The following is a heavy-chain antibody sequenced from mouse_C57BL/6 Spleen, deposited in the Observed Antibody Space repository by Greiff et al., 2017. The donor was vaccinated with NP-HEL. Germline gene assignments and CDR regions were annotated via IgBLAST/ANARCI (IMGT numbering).Heavy chain of an antibody. D-gene: IGHD2-3*01. Sequence: QVQLKESGPELVKPGASVKISCKASGYAFSSSWMNWVKQRPGKGLEWIGRIYPGDGDTNYNGKFKGKATLTADKSSSTAYMQLSSLTSEDSAVYFCARRTDGYYDYWGQGTTLTVSS. CDR2: IYPGDGDT. CDR1: GYAFSSSW. CDR3: ARRTDGYYDY. V-gene: IGHV1-82*01. J-gene: IGHJ2*01.